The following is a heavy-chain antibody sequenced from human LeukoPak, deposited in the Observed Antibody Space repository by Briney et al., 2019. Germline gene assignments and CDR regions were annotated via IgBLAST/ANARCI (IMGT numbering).Heavy chain of an antibody. V-gene: IGHV3-33*06. CDR3: AKGIAVAGGTFDY. D-gene: IGHD6-19*01. Sequence: GGSLRLSCAASGFTFSSYGMHWVRQAPGKGLEWVAVIWYDGSNKYYADSVKGRFTISRDNSKNTLYLQLNSLRAEDTAVYYCAKGIAVAGGTFDYWGQGTLVTVSS. J-gene: IGHJ4*02. CDR2: IWYDGSNK. CDR1: GFTFSSYG.